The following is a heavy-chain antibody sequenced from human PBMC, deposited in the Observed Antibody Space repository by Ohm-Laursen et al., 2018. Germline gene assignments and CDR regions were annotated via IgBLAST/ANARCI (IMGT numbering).Heavy chain of an antibody. CDR2: IHPSGGT. CDR1: DGSISSSY. D-gene: IGHD4-17*01. V-gene: IGHV4-4*07. CDR3: ARHGDYNRWYFDL. J-gene: IGHJ2*01. Sequence: SDTLSLTCTVSDGSISSSYWSWIRQPAGKGLEWVGRIHPSGGTDYNPSLKSRVTLSIDTSKNQFSLNLGSVTAADTAVYYCARHGDYNRWYFDLWGRGTLVTVSS.